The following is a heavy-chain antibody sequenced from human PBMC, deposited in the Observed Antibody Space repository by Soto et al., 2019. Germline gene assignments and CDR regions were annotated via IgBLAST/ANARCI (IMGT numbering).Heavy chain of an antibody. V-gene: IGHV4-39*01. CDR3: ARRQLVPRIAAAVNVFDY. CDR2: IYYSGST. J-gene: IGHJ4*02. D-gene: IGHD6-13*01. CDR1: GGSISSSSYY. Sequence: QLQLQESGPGLVKPSETLSLTCTVSGGSISSSSYYWGWIRQPPGKGLEWIGSIYYSGSTYYNPSLKSRVTISVDPSKNQFSLKLSSVTAADTAVYYCARRQLVPRIAAAVNVFDYWGQGTLVTVSS.